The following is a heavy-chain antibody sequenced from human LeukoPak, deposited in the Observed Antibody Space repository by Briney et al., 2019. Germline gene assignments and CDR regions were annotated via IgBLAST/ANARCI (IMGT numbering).Heavy chain of an antibody. D-gene: IGHD3-9*01. CDR1: RYTFTGYY. Sequence: ASVKVSCTAFRYTFTGYYMQWVRQAPGQGLLWMGWINPNSGGTNYAQKFQGRVTMTRDTSISTAYMELSRLRSDDTAVYYCARAGRLRYFDWPIRNYWGQGTLVTVSS. CDR3: ARAGRLRYFDWPIRNY. J-gene: IGHJ4*02. V-gene: IGHV1-2*02. CDR2: INPNSGGT.